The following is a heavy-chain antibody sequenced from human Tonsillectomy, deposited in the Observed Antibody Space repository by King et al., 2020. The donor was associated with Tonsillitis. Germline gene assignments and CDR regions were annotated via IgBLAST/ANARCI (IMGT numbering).Heavy chain of an antibody. CDR2: INPHSGGT. J-gene: IGHJ5*02. CDR1: GYTFTGCY. V-gene: IGHV1-2*02. CDR3: ARDTIWDGGSMSWFDL. Sequence: QLVQSGAEVKKPGASVKVSCKASGYTFTGCYIHWVRQAPGQGLEWMGWINPHSGGTKYAQRYQGRVTMTRDTSIDTVYMDLSGLTSDDTAVYYCARDTIWDGGSMSWFDLWGRGTLITVSS. D-gene: IGHD3-16*01.